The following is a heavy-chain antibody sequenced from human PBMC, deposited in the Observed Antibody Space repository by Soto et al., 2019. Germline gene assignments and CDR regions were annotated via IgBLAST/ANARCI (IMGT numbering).Heavy chain of an antibody. D-gene: IGHD1-26*01. Sequence: GASVKVSCKASGYTFTGYYMHWVRRAPGQGREWMGWINPNSGGTNYAQKFQGWVTMTRDTSISTAYMELSRLRSDDTAVYYCARGDSGSYYSFDYWGQGTLVTVSS. CDR1: GYTFTGYY. CDR3: ARGDSGSYYSFDY. J-gene: IGHJ4*02. V-gene: IGHV1-2*04. CDR2: INPNSGGT.